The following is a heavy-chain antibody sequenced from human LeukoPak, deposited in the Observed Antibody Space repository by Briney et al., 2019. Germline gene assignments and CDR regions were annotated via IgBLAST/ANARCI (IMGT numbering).Heavy chain of an antibody. CDR2: ISYEGRTM. V-gene: IGHV3-30*18. D-gene: IGHD2-2*01. CDR3: AKEGTAQISTWYDN. Sequence: GGSLRLSCAGAGFTFSNYGMHWVRQAPGKGLEWVAVISYEGRTMYYGDSVKGRFTISRDNSRNTLFLQINSLSPDDTAVYYCAKEGTAQISTWYDNWGQGTLVTVSS. CDR1: GFTFSNYG. J-gene: IGHJ4*02.